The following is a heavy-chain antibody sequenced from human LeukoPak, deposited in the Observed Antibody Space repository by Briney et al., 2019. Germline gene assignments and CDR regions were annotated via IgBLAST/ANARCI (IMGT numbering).Heavy chain of an antibody. J-gene: IGHJ4*02. D-gene: IGHD6-13*01. CDR2: ISSSSLYI. CDR1: GFTLSSYS. Sequence: PGGSLRLSCAVSGFTLSSYSMKWVRQAPGKGLEWVSSISSSSLYIYCGDSVKGRFTISRDNAKHSVYLQMNRLRAEDTAVYYCARAGSGYTSPSDYWGQGTLVTVSS. V-gene: IGHV3-21*01. CDR3: ARAGSGYTSPSDY.